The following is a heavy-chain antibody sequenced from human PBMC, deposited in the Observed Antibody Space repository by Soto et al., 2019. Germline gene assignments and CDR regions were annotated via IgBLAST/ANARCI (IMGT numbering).Heavy chain of an antibody. V-gene: IGHV4-31*03. CDR2: IYYSGTT. Sequence: QVQLQESGPGLVKPSETLSLTCTVSGGSISSGGYYWSWIRQHPGKGLEWIGYIYYSGTTYYNPSRKSRGTISVDTAKNQVSLKLSAVSAADTALYYCARCSLVVVPAPGFDPWGRGTLVTVSS. J-gene: IGHJ5*02. CDR3: ARCSLVVVPAPGFDP. D-gene: IGHD2-2*01. CDR1: GGSISSGGYY.